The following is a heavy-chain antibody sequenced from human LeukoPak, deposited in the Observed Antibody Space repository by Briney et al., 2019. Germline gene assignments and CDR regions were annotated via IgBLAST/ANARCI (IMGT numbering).Heavy chain of an antibody. Sequence: PGGSLRLSCAASGFTFSSYAMSWVRQAPGKGLEWVSAISGSGGSTYYADSVKGRFTISRDNSKNTLYLQMNSLRAEDTAVYYCAKDLINYDSSGYYEDLFDYWGQGTLVTVSS. V-gene: IGHV3-23*01. CDR1: GFTFSSYA. J-gene: IGHJ4*02. CDR3: AKDLINYDSSGYYEDLFDY. CDR2: ISGSGGST. D-gene: IGHD3-22*01.